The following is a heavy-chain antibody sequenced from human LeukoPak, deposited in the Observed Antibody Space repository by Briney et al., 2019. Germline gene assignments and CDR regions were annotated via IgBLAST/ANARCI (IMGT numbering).Heavy chain of an antibody. J-gene: IGHJ5*02. CDR3: ARDLGEQTNWFDP. Sequence: SQTLSLTCTVSGGSICSGDYYWSWIRQPPGKGLEWIGYIYYSGSTYYNPSLKSRVTISVDTSKNQFSLKLSSVTAADTAVYYCARDLGEQTNWFDPWGQGTLVTVSS. D-gene: IGHD3-10*01. V-gene: IGHV4-30-4*01. CDR2: IYYSGST. CDR1: GGSICSGDYY.